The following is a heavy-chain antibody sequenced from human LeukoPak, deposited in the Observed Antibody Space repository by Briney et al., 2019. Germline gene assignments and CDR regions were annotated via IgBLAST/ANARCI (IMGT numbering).Heavy chain of an antibody. D-gene: IGHD2-15*01. Sequence: GGSLRLSCAASGFTFSSYSMNWVRQAPGKGLEWVSSISSSSSYIYYADSVKGRFTISRDNAKNSLYLQMNSLRAEDTAVYYCARIGIRPNGFDYWGQGTLVTVSS. CDR2: ISSSSSYI. CDR3: ARIGIRPNGFDY. CDR1: GFTFSSYS. J-gene: IGHJ4*02. V-gene: IGHV3-21*01.